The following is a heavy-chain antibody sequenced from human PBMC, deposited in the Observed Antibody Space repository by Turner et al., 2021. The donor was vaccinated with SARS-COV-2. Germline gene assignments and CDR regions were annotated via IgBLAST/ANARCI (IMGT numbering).Heavy chain of an antibody. CDR1: GFTFSSYG. Sequence: QVQLVASGGGVVQPGRSLRLSCAASGFTFSSYGMHWVRQAPGKGLEWVAVISYDGSNKYYADSVKGRFTISRDNSKNTLYLQMNSLRAEDTAVYYCAKQLGLYSNPMYYFDYWGQGTLVTVSS. CDR2: ISYDGSNK. J-gene: IGHJ4*02. D-gene: IGHD4-4*01. V-gene: IGHV3-30*18. CDR3: AKQLGLYSNPMYYFDY.